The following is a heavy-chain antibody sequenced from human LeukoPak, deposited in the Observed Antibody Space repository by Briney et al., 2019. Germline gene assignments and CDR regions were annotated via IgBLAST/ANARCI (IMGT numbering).Heavy chain of an antibody. V-gene: IGHV4-39*01. CDR1: IDSINVGTVY. D-gene: IGHD1-26*01. J-gene: IGHJ4*02. CDR3: ARRSDSGSDDGEDYFDY. Sequence: SETLSLTCNVSIDSINVGTVYWGWFRQPPGKGLEWIGSMYYDGSSYYNPSLKSRVTTSVDTSKNQFSLKLTSVTAADTAVYFCARRSDSGSDDGEDYFDYWGQGTLVTVSS. CDR2: MYYDGSS.